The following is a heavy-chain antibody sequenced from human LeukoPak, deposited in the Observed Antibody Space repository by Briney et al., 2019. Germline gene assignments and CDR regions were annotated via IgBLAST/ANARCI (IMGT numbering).Heavy chain of an antibody. D-gene: IGHD2-15*01. J-gene: IGHJ5*02. CDR2: FDPEDGET. V-gene: IGHV1-24*01. CDR3: AIQYCTGGGCYFGWFDP. CDR1: RYTLTELS. Sequence: ASVKVSCKVPRYTLTELSMHWVRQAPGKGLEWMGGFDPEDGETIYAQKVQGRVTMTGDTSTDTAYMELSSLRTEDTDMYSCAIQYCTGGGCYFGWFDPWGQGTLVTVSS.